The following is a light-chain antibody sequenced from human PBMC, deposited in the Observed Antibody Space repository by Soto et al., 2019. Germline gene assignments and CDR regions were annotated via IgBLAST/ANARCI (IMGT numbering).Light chain of an antibody. CDR3: SSYGGRDSFSG. V-gene: IGLV2-8*01. J-gene: IGLJ1*01. CDR1: ISYVGGYHY. Sequence: QSALTQPPSASGSPGQSVTISCAGTISYVGGYHYVSWYQQHPGKPPKLVIYEVSKRPSGVPDRFSGSKSGNTASLTVAGLQAEDDADYYCSSYGGRDSFSGFGTGTKLTVL. CDR2: EVS.